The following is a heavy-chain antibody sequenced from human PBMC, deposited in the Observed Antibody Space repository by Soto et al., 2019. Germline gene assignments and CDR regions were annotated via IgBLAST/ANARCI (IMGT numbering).Heavy chain of an antibody. Sequence: SAKVSCKASRYTFDSRSSNWLRQSTGQGLEYLGWMNPNSGNTGYVQKFQGRVTLTRNTSISTAYMELNSLRAEDTAVYYCARVEIAVAGTAYFLEYWGQGTLVTVSP. V-gene: IGHV1-8*02. CDR2: MNPNSGNT. CDR1: RYTFDSRS. D-gene: IGHD6-19*01. J-gene: IGHJ4*02. CDR3: ARVEIAVAGTAYFLEY.